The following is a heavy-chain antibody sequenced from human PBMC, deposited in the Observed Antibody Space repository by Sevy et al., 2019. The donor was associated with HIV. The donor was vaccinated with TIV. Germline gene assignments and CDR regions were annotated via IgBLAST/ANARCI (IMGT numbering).Heavy chain of an antibody. Sequence: ASVKVSCKASGYTFTGYYMHWVRQAPGQGLEWMGWINPNSGGTNYAQKFQGWVTMTRDTSISTAYMELSRLGSDDTAVYYCARVPCSGGSCYNWDAFDIWGQGTMVTVSS. J-gene: IGHJ3*02. V-gene: IGHV1-2*04. CDR2: INPNSGGT. CDR1: GYTFTGYY. CDR3: ARVPCSGGSCYNWDAFDI. D-gene: IGHD2-15*01.